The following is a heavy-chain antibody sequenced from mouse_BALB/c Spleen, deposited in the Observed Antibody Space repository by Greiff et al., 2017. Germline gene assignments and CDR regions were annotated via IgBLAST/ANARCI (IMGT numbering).Heavy chain of an antibody. CDR3: AIGVSSGRTWFAY. Sequence: QVQLKQSGAELVRPGSSVKISCKASGYAFSSYWMNWVKQRPGQGLEWIGQIYPGDGDTNYNGKFKGKATLTADKSSSTAYMQLSSLTSEDSAVYFCAIGVSSGRTWFAYWGQGTLVTVSA. CDR1: GYAFSSYW. V-gene: IGHV1-80*01. D-gene: IGHD3-1*01. J-gene: IGHJ3*01. CDR2: IYPGDGDT.